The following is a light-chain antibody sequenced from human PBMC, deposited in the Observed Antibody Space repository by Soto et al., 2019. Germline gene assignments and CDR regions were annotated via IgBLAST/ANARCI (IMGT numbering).Light chain of an antibody. CDR2: EVS. CDR3: SSYTTNNSHV. J-gene: IGLJ1*01. CDR1: SSDVGGYNY. Sequence: QSALTQPASVSGSPGQSITISCTGTSSDVGGYNYVSWYQQHPGKAPKLMIFEVSNRPSGVSIRFSGSKSGNTASLTISGLQSEDEADYYCSSYTTNNSHVFGTGTKVTVL. V-gene: IGLV2-14*01.